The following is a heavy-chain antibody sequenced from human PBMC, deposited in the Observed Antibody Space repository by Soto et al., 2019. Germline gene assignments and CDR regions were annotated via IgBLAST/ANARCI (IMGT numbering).Heavy chain of an antibody. D-gene: IGHD2-15*01. V-gene: IGHV4-59*08. Sequence: ASETLSLTCTISGGSISSYYWSWIRQPPGKGLEWIGYIYYSGSTNYNPSLKSRVTISVDTSKNQFSLRLSSVTAADTAVYYCARHLSGGRTIRWFDPWGQGTLVTVSS. CDR1: GGSISSYY. J-gene: IGHJ5*02. CDR2: IYYSGST. CDR3: ARHLSGGRTIRWFDP.